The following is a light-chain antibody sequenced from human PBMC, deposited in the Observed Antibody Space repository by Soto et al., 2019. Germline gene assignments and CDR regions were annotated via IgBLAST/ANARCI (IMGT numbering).Light chain of an antibody. J-gene: IGKJ1*01. Sequence: DIQMTQSPSTLSASVGDRVTITCRASHSISSWLAWYQQKPGKAPKLLIYKASSLESGVPSRFSGSGSRTEFTLTIRSLQPDDFATYYCQQYNSYPWTFGQGTKVEIK. CDR2: KAS. V-gene: IGKV1-5*03. CDR1: HSISSW. CDR3: QQYNSYPWT.